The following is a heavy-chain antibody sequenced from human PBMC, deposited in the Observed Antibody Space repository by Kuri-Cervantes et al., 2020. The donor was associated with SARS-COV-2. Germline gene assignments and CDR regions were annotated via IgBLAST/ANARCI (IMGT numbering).Heavy chain of an antibody. J-gene: IGHJ4*02. D-gene: IGHD2/OR15-2a*01. V-gene: IGHV3-30*03. CDR2: ISYDGSNK. CDR1: GFSFSDYS. CDR3: ASALLWGYFDY. Sequence: GGSLRLSCAGTGFSFSDYSMNWVRQAPGKGLEWVAVISYDGSNKYYADSVKGRFTISRDNSKNTLYLQMNSLRAEDTAVYYCASALLWGYFDYRGQGTLVTVSS.